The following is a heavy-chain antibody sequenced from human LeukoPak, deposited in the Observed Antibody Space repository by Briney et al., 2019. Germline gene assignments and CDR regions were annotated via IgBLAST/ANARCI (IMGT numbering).Heavy chain of an antibody. V-gene: IGHV3-23*01. CDR1: GVIISSYA. CDR2: INGRGDNT. Sequence: GGSLRLSCAASGVIISSYAMSWVPQAPGKGLEGVSAINGRGDNTYYADFVKGRFTISRDNSKSTVYLQMNSLRTEDTAVYYCAKDRVSPGFNWFDPWGQGTLVTVSS. J-gene: IGHJ5*02. D-gene: IGHD2/OR15-2a*01. CDR3: AKDRVSPGFNWFDP.